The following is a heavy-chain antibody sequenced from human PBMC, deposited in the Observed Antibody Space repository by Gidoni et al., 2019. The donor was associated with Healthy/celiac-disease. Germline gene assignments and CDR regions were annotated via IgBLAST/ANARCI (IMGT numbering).Heavy chain of an antibody. J-gene: IGHJ4*02. CDR1: AFTFTSSA. CDR3: AADLMTTDY. Sequence: QMQLVQSGPEVKKPGTSVKVSCKASAFTFTSSAAQWVRQARGQRLEWIGWIVVGSGNTNYAQKFQERVTITRDMSTSTAYMELSSLRSEDTAVYYCAADLMTTDYWGQGTLVTVSS. D-gene: IGHD4-17*01. V-gene: IGHV1-58*01. CDR2: IVVGSGNT.